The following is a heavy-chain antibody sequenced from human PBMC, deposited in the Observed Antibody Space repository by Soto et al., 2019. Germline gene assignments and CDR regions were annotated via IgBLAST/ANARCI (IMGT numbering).Heavy chain of an antibody. D-gene: IGHD5-12*01. CDR3: ARSTRGYSGYASHIDN. CDR1: GASVSTGY. V-gene: IGHV4-59*02. J-gene: IGHJ4*02. Sequence: PSETLSLTCTVSGASVSTGYWSWIRQPPGKGLEWIGFMYFAGSTNYNPSLTSRATISVDTSKNHFSLKMSSVTAADTAVYYCARSTRGYSGYASHIDNWGQGTQVTVSS. CDR2: MYFAGST.